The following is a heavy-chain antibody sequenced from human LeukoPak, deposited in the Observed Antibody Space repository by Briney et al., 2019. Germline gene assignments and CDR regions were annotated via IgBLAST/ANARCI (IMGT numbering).Heavy chain of an antibody. CDR3: ARGYGVGDY. J-gene: IGHJ4*02. Sequence: SETLSLTRAVYGGSFSGYYWSWIRQPPGKGLEWIGEINHSGSTNYNPPLKSRVTISVDTSKNQFSLKLSSVTAADTAVYYCARGYGVGDYWGQGTLVTVSS. CDR2: INHSGST. V-gene: IGHV4-34*01. CDR1: GGSFSGYY. D-gene: IGHD4-17*01.